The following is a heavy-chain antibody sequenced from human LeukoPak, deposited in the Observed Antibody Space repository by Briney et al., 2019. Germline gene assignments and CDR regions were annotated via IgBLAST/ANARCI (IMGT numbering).Heavy chain of an antibody. CDR2: IYYSGST. CDR1: GCSTSSGDYY. D-gene: IGHD6-13*01. CDR3: ARGDSSSWYFDY. V-gene: IGHV4-30-4*01. J-gene: IGHJ4*02. Sequence: PSETLSLTCTVSGCSTSSGDYYWSWIRQPPGKGLEWIGYIYYSGSTYYNPSLKSRVTISVDTSKNQFSLKLSSVTAADTAVYYCARGDSSSWYFDYWGQGTLVTVSS.